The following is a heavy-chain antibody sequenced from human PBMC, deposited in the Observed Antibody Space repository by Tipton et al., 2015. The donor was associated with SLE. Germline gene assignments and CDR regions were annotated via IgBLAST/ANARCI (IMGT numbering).Heavy chain of an antibody. J-gene: IGHJ6*03. V-gene: IGHV3-33*01. Sequence: QVQLVQSGGGVVQPGRSLRLSCAASGFTFSSYGMHWVRQAPGKGLEWVAVIWYDGSNKYYADSVKGRFTISRDNSKNTLYLQMNSLRAEDTAVYYCASTGYDSYYYYNMDVWGKGTTVTVAS. CDR2: IWYDGSNK. D-gene: IGHD3-22*01. CDR1: GFTFSSYG. CDR3: ASTGYDSYYYYNMDV.